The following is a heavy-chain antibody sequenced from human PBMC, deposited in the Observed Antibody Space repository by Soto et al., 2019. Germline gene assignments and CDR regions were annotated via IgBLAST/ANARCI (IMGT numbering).Heavy chain of an antibody. J-gene: IGHJ5*02. CDR1: GFTFSSYS. V-gene: IGHV3-21*01. D-gene: IGHD3-22*01. CDR3: ARGLYYYDSSGYYSP. CDR2: ISSSSSYI. Sequence: PGGSLRLSCAASGFTFSSYSMNWVRQAPGKGLEWVSSISSSSSYIYYADSVKSRFTISRDNAKNSLYLQMNSLRAEDTAVYYCARGLYYYDSSGYYSPWGQGTLVTVS.